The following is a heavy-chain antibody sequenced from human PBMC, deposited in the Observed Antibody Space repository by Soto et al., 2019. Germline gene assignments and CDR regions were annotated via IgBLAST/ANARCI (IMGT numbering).Heavy chain of an antibody. V-gene: IGHV1-18*01. Sequence: ASVKVSCKASGYTFTSYGISWVRQAPGQWLEWMGWISAYNGNTNYAQKLQGRVTMTTDTSTSTAYMELRSLRSDDTAVYYCARDQEYYYGSGSFDYWGQGTLVTVSS. CDR1: GYTFTSYG. CDR2: ISAYNGNT. J-gene: IGHJ4*02. D-gene: IGHD3-10*01. CDR3: ARDQEYYYGSGSFDY.